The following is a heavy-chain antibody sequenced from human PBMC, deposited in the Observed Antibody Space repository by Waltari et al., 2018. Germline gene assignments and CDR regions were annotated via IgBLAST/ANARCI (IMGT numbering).Heavy chain of an antibody. V-gene: IGHV4-38-2*01. CDR1: GDSISTGSY. J-gene: IGHJ4*02. CDR3: ATSYYYGRFDY. Sequence: QLQPQESGPGLVKPSEPLSLTCAVSGDSISTGSYWGWIRQPPGKGLEWIGSIYPSGSTYYNPSLKSRVTISVDTSKNQFSLKLSSVTAADTAVYYCATSYYYGRFDYWGQGTLVTVSS. D-gene: IGHD3-22*01. CDR2: IYPSGST.